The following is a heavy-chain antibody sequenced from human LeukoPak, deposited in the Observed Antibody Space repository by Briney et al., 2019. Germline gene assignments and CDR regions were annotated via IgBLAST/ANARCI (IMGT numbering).Heavy chain of an antibody. D-gene: IGHD3-9*01. CDR1: GYTLTELS. CDR2: FDPEDGET. Sequence: ASVKVSCKVSGYTLTELSMHWVRQAPGKGLEWMGGFDPEDGETIYAQKFQGRVTMTEDTSTDTAYMELSSLRSEDTAVYYCATALRYYDILTGRPNWFDPWSQGTLVTVSS. J-gene: IGHJ5*02. V-gene: IGHV1-24*01. CDR3: ATALRYYDILTGRPNWFDP.